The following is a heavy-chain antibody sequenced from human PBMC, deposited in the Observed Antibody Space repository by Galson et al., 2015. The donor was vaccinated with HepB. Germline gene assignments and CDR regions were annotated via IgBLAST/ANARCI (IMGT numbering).Heavy chain of an antibody. V-gene: IGHV3-23*01. CDR1: GFTFNSYA. Sequence: SLRLSCAASGFTFNSYAMSWVRQAPGKGLEWVSKISDGGGSTYYADSVKGRFTISRDNSKNTMYLQMYGLRPEDTAVYYCTNGAIDYWGQGTLVTVST. J-gene: IGHJ4*02. D-gene: IGHD4/OR15-4a*01. CDR3: TNGAIDY. CDR2: ISDGGGST.